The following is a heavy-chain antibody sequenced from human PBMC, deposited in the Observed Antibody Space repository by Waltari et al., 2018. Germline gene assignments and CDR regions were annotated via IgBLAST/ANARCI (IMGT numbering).Heavy chain of an antibody. J-gene: IGHJ4*02. Sequence: EVQLVESGGGLVQPGGSLRLACAASGLPFDDFALPWVRLVAGRGLEWVSAISWNGGTIAYADSVKGRFTISRDNTKSSLHLQMHSLRTEDTAVYYCAKDMRLRGILITSVDFWGQGIPVTVSS. CDR1: GLPFDDFA. CDR2: ISWNGGTI. CDR3: AKDMRLRGILITSVDF. D-gene: IGHD3-10*01. V-gene: IGHV3-9*01.